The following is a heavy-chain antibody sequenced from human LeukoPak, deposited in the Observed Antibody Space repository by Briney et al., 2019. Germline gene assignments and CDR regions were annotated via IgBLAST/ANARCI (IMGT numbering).Heavy chain of an antibody. Sequence: SETLSLTCAVYGGSFSGYYWSWIRQPPGKGLEWIGGINHSGSTNYNPSLKSRVTISVDTSKNQFSLKLSSVTAADTAVYYCARGSRERYSSGPRAFFFDYWGQGTLVTVSS. CDR2: INHSGST. V-gene: IGHV4-34*01. CDR3: ARGSRERYSSGPRAFFFDY. D-gene: IGHD6-19*01. CDR1: GGSFSGYY. J-gene: IGHJ4*02.